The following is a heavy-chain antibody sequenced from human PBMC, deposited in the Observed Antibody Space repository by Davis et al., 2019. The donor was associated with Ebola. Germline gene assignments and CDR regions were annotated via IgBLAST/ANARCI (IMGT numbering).Heavy chain of an antibody. Sequence: SETLSLTCTVSGGPISNYYWSWIRQPPGKGLEWIGYIYYSGSTNYNPSLKSRVTISVDTSKNQFSLKLSSVTAADTAVYYCARVEGGSGLDYWGQGTLVTVSS. CDR2: IYYSGST. CDR1: GGPISNYY. D-gene: IGHD3/OR15-3a*01. J-gene: IGHJ4*02. CDR3: ARVEGGSGLDY. V-gene: IGHV4-59*01.